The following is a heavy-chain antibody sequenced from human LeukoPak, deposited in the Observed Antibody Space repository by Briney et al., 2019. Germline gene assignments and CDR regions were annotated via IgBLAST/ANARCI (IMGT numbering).Heavy chain of an antibody. Sequence: SETLSLTCAVYGGSFSGYYWSWIRQPPGKGLEWIGEINHSGSTNYNPSLKSRVTISVDTSKIQFSLKLSSVTAADTAVYYCARGQAGVDYWGQGTLVTVSS. CDR1: GGSFSGYY. CDR2: INHSGST. J-gene: IGHJ4*02. CDR3: ARGQAGVDY. D-gene: IGHD3-10*01. V-gene: IGHV4-34*01.